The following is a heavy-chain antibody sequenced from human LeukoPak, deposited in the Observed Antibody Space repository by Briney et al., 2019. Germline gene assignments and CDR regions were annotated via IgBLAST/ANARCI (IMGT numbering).Heavy chain of an antibody. CDR2: IYSGGST. J-gene: IGHJ4*02. CDR3: ARDPIVGATYY. Sequence: GGSLRLSCAASGFTVSSNYMSWVRQAPGKGLEWVSVIYSGGSTYYADSVKGRFTISRDNSKNTLYLQMNSLRAEDTAVYYCARDPIVGATYYWGQGTLVTVSS. V-gene: IGHV3-66*01. D-gene: IGHD1-26*01. CDR1: GFTVSSNY.